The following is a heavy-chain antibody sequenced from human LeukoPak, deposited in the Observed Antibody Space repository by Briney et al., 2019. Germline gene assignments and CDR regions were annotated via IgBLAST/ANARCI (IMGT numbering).Heavy chain of an antibody. CDR2: TYYSGST. CDR3: ARAGLITMVRGVIGDAFDI. D-gene: IGHD3-10*01. J-gene: IGHJ3*02. Sequence: SETLSLTCTVSGGSISSYYWSWIRQPPGKGLEWIGYTYYSGSTNYNPSLKSRVTISVDTSKNQFSLKLSSVTAADTAVYYCARAGLITMVRGVIGDAFDIWGQGTMVTVSS. V-gene: IGHV4-59*01. CDR1: GGSISSYY.